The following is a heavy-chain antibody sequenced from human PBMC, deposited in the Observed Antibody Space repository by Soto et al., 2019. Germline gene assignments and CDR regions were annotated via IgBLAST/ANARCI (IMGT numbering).Heavy chain of an antibody. Sequence: GGSLRLSCAASGFTVNSYWMSWVRQSPGKGLEWVANIKQDGSEKYYVDSVKGRFTISRDNAKNSLYLQMNSLSAEDTALYYCHRAPLDYSSQYYYGTDVRRQVTTLTVSS. CDR3: HRAPLDYSSQYYYGTDV. J-gene: IGHJ6*02. CDR2: IKQDGSEK. V-gene: IGHV3-7*01. D-gene: IGHD4-4*01. CDR1: GFTVNSYW.